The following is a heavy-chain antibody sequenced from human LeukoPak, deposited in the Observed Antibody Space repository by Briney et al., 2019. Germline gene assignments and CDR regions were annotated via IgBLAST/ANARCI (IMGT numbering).Heavy chain of an antibody. CDR1: GGPVTNDNYF. D-gene: IGHD1-26*01. CDR3: AGGRSWGVGARFVN. V-gene: IGHV4-30-4*02. Sequence: PSETLSLTCTVSGGPVTNDNYFWRWTRQPPGEGLERIEYIYHSAGSYFNPSLQSRLTMSIDTSRNQFSLKLSSVTAADTAVYYGAGGRSWGVGARFVNWGQGTLVTVSS. CDR2: IYHSAGS. J-gene: IGHJ4*02.